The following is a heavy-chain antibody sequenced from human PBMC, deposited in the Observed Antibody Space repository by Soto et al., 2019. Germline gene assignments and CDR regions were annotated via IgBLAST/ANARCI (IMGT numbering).Heavy chain of an antibody. CDR3: ATAPLGDYYGSGSYFYGMDV. CDR2: FDPEDGET. V-gene: IGHV1-24*01. J-gene: IGHJ6*02. CDR1: GYTXTELS. D-gene: IGHD3-10*01. Sequence: ASVKVSCKVSGYTXTELSMHWVRQAPGKGLEWMGGFDPEDGETIYAQKFQGRVTMTEDTSTDTAYMELSSLRSEDTAVYYCATAPLGDYYGSGSYFYGMDVWGQGTTVTVSS.